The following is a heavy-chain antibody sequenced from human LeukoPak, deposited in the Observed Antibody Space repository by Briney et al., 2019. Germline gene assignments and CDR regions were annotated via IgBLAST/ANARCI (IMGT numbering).Heavy chain of an antibody. V-gene: IGHV3-69-1*01. CDR3: ARRGTIFGVVSSFDY. Sequence: GGSLRLSCAASGFTFSNYWMHWVRQAPGKGLEWVSSISGSSYTYYADSVKGRFTISRDNAKNSLYLQMNSLRAEDTAVYFCARRGTIFGVVSSFDYWGQGTLVTVSS. J-gene: IGHJ4*02. D-gene: IGHD3-3*01. CDR2: ISGSSYT. CDR1: GFTFSNYW.